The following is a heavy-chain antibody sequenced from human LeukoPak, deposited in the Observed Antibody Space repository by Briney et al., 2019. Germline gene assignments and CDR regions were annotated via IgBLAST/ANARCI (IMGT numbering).Heavy chain of an antibody. CDR3: ARDPAVGDIVVVPAAKSYYYYYGMDV. Sequence: GASVMVSCKASGYTFTSYGISWVRQAPGQGLEWMGGISAYNGNTNYAQKLQGRVTITTDTSTSTAYMELRSLRSDDTAVYYCARDPAVGDIVVVPAAKSYYYYYGMDVWGQGTTVTVSS. J-gene: IGHJ6*02. V-gene: IGHV1-18*01. CDR2: ISAYNGNT. D-gene: IGHD2-2*01. CDR1: GYTFTSYG.